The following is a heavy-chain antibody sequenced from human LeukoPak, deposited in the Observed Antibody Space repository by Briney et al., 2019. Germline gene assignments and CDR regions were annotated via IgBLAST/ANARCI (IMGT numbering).Heavy chain of an antibody. CDR1: GFTFSSYS. Sequence: PGGSLRLSCAASGFTFSSYSMNWVRQAPGKGLEWVSSISSSSSYIYYADSVKGRFTISRDNAKNSLYLQMNSLRAEGTAVYYCARTPARDFWSGYYIFDYWGQGTLVTVSS. D-gene: IGHD3-3*01. V-gene: IGHV3-21*01. CDR2: ISSSSSYI. CDR3: ARTPARDFWSGYYIFDY. J-gene: IGHJ4*02.